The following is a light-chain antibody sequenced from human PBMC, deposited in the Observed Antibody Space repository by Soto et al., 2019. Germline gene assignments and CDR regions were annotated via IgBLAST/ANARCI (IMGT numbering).Light chain of an antibody. CDR2: GAS. CDR1: QSVSSSY. CDR3: QQYGSSSWT. Sequence: EIVLTQSPGTLSLSPGERATLSCRDSQSVSSSYFAWYQQRFGQAPRLLIYGASSRATGIPDRFSGSGAGTDFTLTISRLEPEDFAVYYCQQYGSSSWTFGQGNKVEIK. V-gene: IGKV3-20*01. J-gene: IGKJ1*01.